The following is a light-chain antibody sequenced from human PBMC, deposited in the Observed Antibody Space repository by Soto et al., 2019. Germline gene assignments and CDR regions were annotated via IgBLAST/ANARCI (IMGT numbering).Light chain of an antibody. CDR2: EVS. J-gene: IGLJ1*01. Sequence: QSALTQPASVSGSPGQSITISCTGARSDVGSYNLVSWYQLHPGKAPKFMIYEVSKRPSGVSNRFSGSKSGNTASLTISGLQAEDEADYHCCSYAGSGTYVFGTGTKVTVL. CDR1: RSDVGSYNL. CDR3: CSYAGSGTYV. V-gene: IGLV2-23*02.